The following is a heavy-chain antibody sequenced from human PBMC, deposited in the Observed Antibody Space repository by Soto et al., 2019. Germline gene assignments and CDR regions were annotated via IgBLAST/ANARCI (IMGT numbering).Heavy chain of an antibody. Sequence: QVQLQESGPGLVKPSETLSLTCTVSGGSISSYYWSWIRQPPGKGLEWIGYNYYSGSTNYNPSHKRPPTVSLDTSKNRCSLKLSSVSAADTAVYYCARRHGHTFDIWGQGTMVTVSS. J-gene: IGHJ3*02. CDR2: NYYSGST. CDR1: GGSISSYY. D-gene: IGHD2-2*02. CDR3: ARRHGHTFDI. V-gene: IGHV4-59*08.